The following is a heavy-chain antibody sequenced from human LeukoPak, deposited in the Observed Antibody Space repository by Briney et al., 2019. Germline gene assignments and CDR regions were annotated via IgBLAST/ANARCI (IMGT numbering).Heavy chain of an antibody. J-gene: IGHJ5*01. V-gene: IGHV4-4*02. CDR3: ARGSGWHSDS. CDR2: VYRSGTA. D-gene: IGHD6-19*01. CDR1: GDSISSNKW. Sequence: SETLSLTCAVSGDSISSNKWWHWVRQAPGKGLEWIGEVYRSGTANYNPSLKNRVTISVDKSKNQFSLNLRSVTAADTAVYYCARGSGWHSDSWGQGTLVTVSS.